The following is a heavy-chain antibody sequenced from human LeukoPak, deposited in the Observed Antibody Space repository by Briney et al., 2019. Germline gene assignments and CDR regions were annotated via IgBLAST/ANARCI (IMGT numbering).Heavy chain of an antibody. J-gene: IGHJ4*02. D-gene: IGHD3-22*01. CDR2: IPYDGSNK. V-gene: IGHV3-30-3*01. Sequence: GRSLRLSCAASGFTFSSYAMHWVRQAPGKGLEWVAVIPYDGSNKYYADSVKGRLNTLYLQMNSLRAEDTAVYYCARPVGYYSYFDYWGQGTLVTVSS. CDR1: GFTFSSYA. CDR3: ARPVGYYSYFDY.